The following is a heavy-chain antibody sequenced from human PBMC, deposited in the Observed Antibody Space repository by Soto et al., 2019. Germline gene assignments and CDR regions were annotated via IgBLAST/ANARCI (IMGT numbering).Heavy chain of an antibody. CDR3: ARVKLAGRGSFHD. J-gene: IGHJ4*02. V-gene: IGHV4-38-2*01. CDR2: IYHSGNT. Sequence: ETLSLTCAVSGYSITNGYYWCCIRQAPGKGLEWIGSIYHSGNTYYNPSLKSRVTLSIDTSKNQFSLKLRSVTAADTAMYYCARVKLAGRGSFHDWGQGTLVTVSS. CDR1: GYSITNGYY. D-gene: IGHD3-3*02.